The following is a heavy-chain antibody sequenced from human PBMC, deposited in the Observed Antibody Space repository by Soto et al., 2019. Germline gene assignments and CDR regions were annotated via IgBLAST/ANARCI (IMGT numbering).Heavy chain of an antibody. D-gene: IGHD3-22*01. Sequence: SLRLSSAACGFSFSSYGMHWGRKAPVNALDWGAVIWYHGGNKYYADAVQGRFTISRDNSKNTLYLQMNSLRAEDTAVYYCARLVAYDSSGYYHWYYGMDVWGQRPTVTVSS. CDR1: GFSFSSYG. CDR2: IWYHGGNK. J-gene: IGHJ6*02. CDR3: ARLVAYDSSGYYHWYYGMDV. V-gene: IGHV3-33*01.